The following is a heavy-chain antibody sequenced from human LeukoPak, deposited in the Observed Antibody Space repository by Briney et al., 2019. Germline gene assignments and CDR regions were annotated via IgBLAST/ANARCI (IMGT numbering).Heavy chain of an antibody. V-gene: IGHV4-59*01. CDR2: IYYSGST. CDR1: GGSISSYY. D-gene: IGHD6-13*01. CDR3: ARQRGLSSSWYPLDY. Sequence: PSETLSLTCTVSGGSISSYYWSWIRQPPGKGLEWIGYIYYSGSTNYNPSLKSRVTISVDTSKNQFSLKLSSVTAADTAVYYCARQRGLSSSWYPLDYWGQGILVTVSS. J-gene: IGHJ4*02.